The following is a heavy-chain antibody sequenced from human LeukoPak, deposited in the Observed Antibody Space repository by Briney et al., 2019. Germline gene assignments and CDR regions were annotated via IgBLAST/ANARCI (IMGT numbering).Heavy chain of an antibody. Sequence: VGTLRLSSAASGFTFSNYAMSSVRQAPGTGLEWGSAISGRGGSTYNADSVRGRFTISRDNSKNTLYLQMSSLRAEDTAIYYCTKDKGRISIAAPKDAFDIWGQGTMVTVSS. D-gene: IGHD6-6*01. CDR3: TKDKGRISIAAPKDAFDI. CDR1: GFTFSNYA. CDR2: ISGRGGST. V-gene: IGHV3-23*01. J-gene: IGHJ3*02.